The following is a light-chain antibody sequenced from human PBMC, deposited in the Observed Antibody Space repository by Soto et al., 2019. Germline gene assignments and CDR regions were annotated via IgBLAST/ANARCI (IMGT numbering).Light chain of an antibody. V-gene: IGLV2-14*01. Sequence: QSALTQPASVSGSPGQSITISCTGSSSDVGGYNFVSWYQHHPGKAPQLMIYEVTDRPSGVSNRFSSSKSGNTASLTISGLQAEDEADYYCSSYTTSSTRVFGTGTRSPS. CDR3: SSYTTSSTRV. CDR1: SSDVGGYNF. CDR2: EVT. J-gene: IGLJ1*01.